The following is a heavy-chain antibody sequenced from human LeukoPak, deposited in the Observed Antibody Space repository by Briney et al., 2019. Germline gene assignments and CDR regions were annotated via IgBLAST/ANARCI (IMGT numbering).Heavy chain of an antibody. CDR3: TKAGIAVPATPDY. CDR2: ISIGGGTT. V-gene: IGHV3-23*01. Sequence: GGSLRLPCAASGLTYSNYAMNWVRQAPGKGLEWVSGISIGGGTTYYADSVKGRFIISRDNSKNTLYLQMDSLRAEDTAVYYCTKAGIAVPATPDYWGQGTLVTVSS. J-gene: IGHJ4*02. D-gene: IGHD6-19*01. CDR1: GLTYSNYA.